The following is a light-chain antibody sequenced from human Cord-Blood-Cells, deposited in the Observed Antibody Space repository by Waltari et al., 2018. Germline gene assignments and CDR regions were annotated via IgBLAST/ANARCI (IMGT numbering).Light chain of an antibody. CDR1: QSVLSSSNNKNY. CDR2: WAS. CDR3: QQYYSTPQT. Sequence: DIVLTQSPDSLAVSLGETAPINCKSSQSVLSSSNNKNYLAWYQQKPGQPPKLLIYWASTRESGVPDRFSGSGSGTDFTLTISSLQAEDVAIYYCQQYYSTPQTFGQGTKVEIK. V-gene: IGKV4-1*01. J-gene: IGKJ1*01.